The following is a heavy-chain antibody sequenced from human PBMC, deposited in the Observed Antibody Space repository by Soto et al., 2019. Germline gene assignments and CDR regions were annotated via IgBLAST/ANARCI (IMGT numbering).Heavy chain of an antibody. CDR3: AIVPAAADWFDP. V-gene: IGHV1-24*01. CDR1: GYTLTELS. Sequence: ASVKVSCKVSGYTLTELSMHWVRQAPGKGLEWKGGFDPEDGETIYAQKFQGRVTMTEDTSTDTAYMELSSLRSEDTAVYYCAIVPAAADWFDPWGQGTLVTVSS. J-gene: IGHJ5*02. CDR2: FDPEDGET. D-gene: IGHD2-2*01.